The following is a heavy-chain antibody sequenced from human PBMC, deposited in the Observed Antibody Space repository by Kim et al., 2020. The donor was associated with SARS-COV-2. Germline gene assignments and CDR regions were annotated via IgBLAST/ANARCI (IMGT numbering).Heavy chain of an antibody. V-gene: IGHV3-23*01. J-gene: IGHJ4*02. D-gene: IGHD6-19*01. CDR2: GDST. Sequence: GDSTYYADSVKGRFTISRDNSKNTLYLQMNSLRGEDTAEYYCVKGWYVEYWGQGTLVTVSS. CDR3: VKGWYVEY.